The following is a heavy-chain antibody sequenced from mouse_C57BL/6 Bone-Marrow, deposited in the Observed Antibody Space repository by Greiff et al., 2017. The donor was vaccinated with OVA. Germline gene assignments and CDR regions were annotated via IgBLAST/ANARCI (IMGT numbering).Heavy chain of an antibody. CDR1: GYSFTDYN. CDR3: AFYYGSSDRYFDV. J-gene: IGHJ1*03. Sequence: EVQLQQSGPELVKPGASVKISCKASGYSFTDYNMNWVKQSNGKSLEWIGVINPNYGTTSYKQKFKGKATLTVDQSYSTTYMQLSSLKSEDSAVYYCAFYYGSSDRYFDVWGTGTTVTVSS. V-gene: IGHV1-39*01. D-gene: IGHD1-1*01. CDR2: INPNYGTT.